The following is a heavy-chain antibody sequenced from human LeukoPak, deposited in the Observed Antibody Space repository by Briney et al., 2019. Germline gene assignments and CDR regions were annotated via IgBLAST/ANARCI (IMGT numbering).Heavy chain of an antibody. CDR1: GGYIGSSLHY. D-gene: IGHD3-3*01. Sequence: SETLSLTCSVSGGYIGSSLHYWGWIRQTPGKGLEWIATVYYSGTTFYNPSLKSRVTISLDTSKNEFSLKLNSVIDADTAVYYCARSVRSFAQYYFDYWGQGTLVTVSS. CDR2: VYYSGTT. J-gene: IGHJ4*02. V-gene: IGHV4-39*01. CDR3: ARSVRSFAQYYFDY.